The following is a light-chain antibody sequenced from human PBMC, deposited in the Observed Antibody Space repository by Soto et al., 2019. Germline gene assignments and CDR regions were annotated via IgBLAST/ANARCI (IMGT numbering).Light chain of an antibody. CDR1: QSISSSY. CDR2: GAS. Sequence: EIVLTQSPGTLSLSPGKRATLSCRASQSISSSYLAWYQQRPGQAPRLLIYGASSRATGIPDRFSGSGSGTEFTLTISRLEPEDFAVYYCQQYGSSSWMFGQGTKVEIK. CDR3: QQYGSSSWM. V-gene: IGKV3-20*01. J-gene: IGKJ1*01.